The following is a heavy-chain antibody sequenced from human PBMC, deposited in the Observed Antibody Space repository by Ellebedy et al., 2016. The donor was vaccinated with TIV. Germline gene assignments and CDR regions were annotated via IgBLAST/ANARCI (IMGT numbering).Heavy chain of an antibody. CDR1: GYDFPSHG. J-gene: IGHJ4*02. CDR2: ISANNGHS. CDR3: AREGYSGTIAGSY. Sequence: ASVKVSCXVYGYDFPSHGFSWERQAPGQGLEWLGWISANNGHSNYAQKVQGRVTMTTDTSTNTAYMELRNLRHDDTAMYYCAREGYSGTIAGSYWGQGTLVSVSS. D-gene: IGHD1-26*01. V-gene: IGHV1-18*01.